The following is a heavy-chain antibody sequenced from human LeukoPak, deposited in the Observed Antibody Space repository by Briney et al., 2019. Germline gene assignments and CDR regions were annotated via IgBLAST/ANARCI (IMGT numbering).Heavy chain of an antibody. CDR3: ARVMGRYCSSTSCYVDY. CDR1: GFTFSSYE. V-gene: IGHV3-48*03. CDR2: ISSSGSTI. J-gene: IGHJ4*02. D-gene: IGHD2-2*01. Sequence: GGSLRRSCAASGFTFSSYEMNWVRQAPGKGLEWVSYISSSGSTIYYADSVKGRFTISRDNSKNTLYLQMNSLRAEDTAVYYCARVMGRYCSSTSCYVDYWGQGTLVTVSS.